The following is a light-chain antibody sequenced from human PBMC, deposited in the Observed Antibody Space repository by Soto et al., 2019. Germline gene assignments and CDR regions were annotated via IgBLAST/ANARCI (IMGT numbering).Light chain of an antibody. J-gene: IGLJ1*01. V-gene: IGLV2-23*02. Sequence: QSVLAQPASVSGSPGQSITISCTGTSSDFENYNLVSWYQQYPGKAPKVIIYQVTKRPSGVSARFSGSKSGDTASLTISGLQAEDEADYYCCSHAGPSPSYVFGTGTKVTVL. CDR1: SSDFENYNL. CDR2: QVT. CDR3: CSHAGPSPSYV.